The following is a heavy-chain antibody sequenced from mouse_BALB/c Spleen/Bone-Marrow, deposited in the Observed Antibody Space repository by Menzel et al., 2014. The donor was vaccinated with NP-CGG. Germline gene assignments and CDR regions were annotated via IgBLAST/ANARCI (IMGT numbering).Heavy chain of an antibody. CDR3: ARLGNHGPSYAMDY. V-gene: IGHV14-3*02. Sequence: EVKLMESGAELVKPGASVKLSCTASGFNIKDTYMHWVKQRPEQGLEWIGRIDPANGNTKYDPKFQGKATITADTSSNTAYLQLSSLTSEDTAVYYCARLGNHGPSYAMDYWGQGTSVTVSS. J-gene: IGHJ4*01. CDR1: GFNIKDTY. D-gene: IGHD2-1*01. CDR2: IDPANGNT.